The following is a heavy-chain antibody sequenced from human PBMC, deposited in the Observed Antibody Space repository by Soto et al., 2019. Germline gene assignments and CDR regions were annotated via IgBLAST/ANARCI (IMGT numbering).Heavy chain of an antibody. V-gene: IGHV3-30*18. Sequence: QVQLVESGGGVVQPGRSLRLSCSASGFIFGTYGMDWVRQAPGKGLEWVALISYDGNKEFYADSVKGRFTISRDNSRNTLYLHMTSLNTEETAMYDCAKETAKSVDYSYVYGLDVWGPGTTVSVSS. CDR3: AKETAKSVDYSYVYGLDV. D-gene: IGHD3-22*01. J-gene: IGHJ6*02. CDR2: ISYDGNKE. CDR1: GFIFGTYG.